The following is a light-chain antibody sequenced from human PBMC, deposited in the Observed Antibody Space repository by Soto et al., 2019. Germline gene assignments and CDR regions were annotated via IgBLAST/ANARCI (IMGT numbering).Light chain of an antibody. CDR1: QSVSSY. Sequence: EIVLTQSPATLSLSPGERATLSCRASQSVSSYLAWYQQKPGQAPRLLIYDASNRATVIPAKFSGSGSGTDFTLTISSLGPEDLAVYYCLQRSAWPLTFGRETRVDIK. CDR3: LQRSAWPLT. CDR2: DAS. J-gene: IGKJ1*01. V-gene: IGKV3-11*01.